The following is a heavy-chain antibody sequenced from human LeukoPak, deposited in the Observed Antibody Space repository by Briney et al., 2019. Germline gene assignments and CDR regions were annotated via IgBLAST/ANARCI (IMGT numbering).Heavy chain of an antibody. V-gene: IGHV1-2*02. CDR1: GYTFTGYY. CDR2: INPNSGGT. J-gene: IGHJ4*02. Sequence: GASVKVSCKASGYTFTGYYMHWVRQAPGQGLEWMGWINPNSGGTNYAQKFQGRVTMTRDTSISTAYMELSRLRSDDTAVYYCARRSNALTSPLYFDYWGQGTLVTVSS. CDR3: ARRSNALTSPLYFDY. D-gene: IGHD4/OR15-4a*01.